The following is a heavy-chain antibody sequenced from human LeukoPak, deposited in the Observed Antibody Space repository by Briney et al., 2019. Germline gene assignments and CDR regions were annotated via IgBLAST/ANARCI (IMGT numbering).Heavy chain of an antibody. D-gene: IGHD6-19*01. V-gene: IGHV1-24*01. CDR2: FDPEDGET. Sequence: GASVKVSCKVSGYTLTELSMHWVRQAPGKGLEWMGGFDPEDGETIYAQKLQGRVTMTTDTSTSTAYMELRSLRSDDTAVYYCARERYSSGWYIQNYWGQGTLVTVSS. CDR1: GYTLTELS. J-gene: IGHJ4*02. CDR3: ARERYSSGWYIQNY.